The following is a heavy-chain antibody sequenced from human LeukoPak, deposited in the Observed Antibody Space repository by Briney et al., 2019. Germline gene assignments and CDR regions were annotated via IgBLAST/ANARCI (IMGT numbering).Heavy chain of an antibody. CDR3: ARVEGPSIFGVIDY. J-gene: IGHJ4*02. V-gene: IGHV1-18*01. Sequence: ASVKVSCKASGYTFTNYGNSWVRQAPGQGLEWMGWISVYNGDTNYAQKLQGRVTMTTDTSTSTAYMEVRSLRSDDTAVYFCARVEGPSIFGVIDYWGQGTLVTISS. CDR2: ISVYNGDT. D-gene: IGHD3-3*01. CDR1: GYTFTNYG.